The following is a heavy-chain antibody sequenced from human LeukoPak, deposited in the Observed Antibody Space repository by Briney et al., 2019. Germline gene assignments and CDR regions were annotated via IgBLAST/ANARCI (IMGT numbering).Heavy chain of an antibody. CDR1: GFTFSSYW. CDR3: ARDAPDCSSTSCYTPYYGFDP. D-gene: IGHD2-2*02. J-gene: IGHJ5*02. Sequence: PGGSLRLSCAASGFTFSSYWMHWVRQAPGKGLVWVSRINSDGSSTSYADSVKGRFTISGDNAKNTLYLQMNSLRAEDTAVYYCARDAPDCSSTSCYTPYYGFDPWGQGTLVTVSS. V-gene: IGHV3-74*01. CDR2: INSDGSST.